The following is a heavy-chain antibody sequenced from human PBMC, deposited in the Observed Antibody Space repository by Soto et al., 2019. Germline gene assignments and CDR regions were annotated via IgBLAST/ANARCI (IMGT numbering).Heavy chain of an antibody. D-gene: IGHD3-10*01. CDR2: TYYRSKWYN. CDR1: GDSVSSNSAA. J-gene: IGHJ6*02. Sequence: SQTLSLTCAISGDSVSSNSAAWNWIRQSPSRGLEWLGRTYYRSKWYNDYAVSVKSRITINPDTSKNQFSLQLNSVTPEDTAVYCCARVRVYGSGSYGHKISYYYYGMDVWGQGTTVTVSS. V-gene: IGHV6-1*01. CDR3: ARVRVYGSGSYGHKISYYYYGMDV.